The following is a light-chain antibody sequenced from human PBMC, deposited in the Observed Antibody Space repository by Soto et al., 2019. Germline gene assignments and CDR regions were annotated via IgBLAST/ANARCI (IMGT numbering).Light chain of an antibody. V-gene: IGLV2-23*01. CDR3: CSYAGSSTPYV. CDR1: SSDVGSYNL. Sequence: HSALTQPASVSGSPGQSITISCTGTSSDVGSYNLFSWYQQHPGTAPKRIIYEGSKRPSGVSNRFSDSKSVNTASLTISRVQADDEADYYCCSYAGSSTPYVFGAGTKLTV. J-gene: IGLJ1*01. CDR2: EGS.